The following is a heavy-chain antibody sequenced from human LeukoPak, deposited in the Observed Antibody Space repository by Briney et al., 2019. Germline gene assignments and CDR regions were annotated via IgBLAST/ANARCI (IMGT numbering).Heavy chain of an antibody. CDR1: GFTVSSNY. J-gene: IGHJ4*02. CDR3: ANDLGWIQLNLG. V-gene: IGHV3-66*01. D-gene: IGHD5-18*01. Sequence: GGSLRLSCAASGFTVSSNYMSWVRQAPGKGLEWVSFIYSGGSTYYADSVKGRFTISRDNSKNTLYLQMNSLRTEDTAVYYCANDLGWIQLNLGRGQGTLVTVSS. CDR2: IYSGGST.